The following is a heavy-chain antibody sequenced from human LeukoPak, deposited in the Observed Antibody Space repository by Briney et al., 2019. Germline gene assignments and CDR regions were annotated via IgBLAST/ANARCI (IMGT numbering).Heavy chain of an antibody. V-gene: IGHV1-3*04. CDR2: INTGKGNT. J-gene: IGHJ4*02. D-gene: IGHD2/OR15-2a*01. CDR1: RYTFTSYA. CDR3: ARIYEKRYYFDY. Sequence: ASVKVSCKASRYTFTSYAIHWVRQAPGQRLQWMGWINTGKGNTEYSQRFQDRVTITRDTSATTAYMELSSLRFEDTAVYYCARIYEKRYYFDYWGQGTLVTVSS.